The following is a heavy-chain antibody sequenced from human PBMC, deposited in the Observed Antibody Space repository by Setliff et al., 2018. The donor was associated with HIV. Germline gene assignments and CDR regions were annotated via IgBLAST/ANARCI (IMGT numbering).Heavy chain of an antibody. Sequence: ASVKVSCKASGGTFSNYGMSWVRQAPGQGLEWMGGIIPISGTANYAQKFQGRVTIITDESTSTAYMELSGLRSEDTAVYYCARDIGGYCSSMSCPGLFDPWGQGTLVTVSS. CDR3: ARDIGGYCSSMSCPGLFDP. V-gene: IGHV1-69*05. CDR1: GGTFSNYG. CDR2: IIPISGTA. J-gene: IGHJ5*02. D-gene: IGHD2-2*01.